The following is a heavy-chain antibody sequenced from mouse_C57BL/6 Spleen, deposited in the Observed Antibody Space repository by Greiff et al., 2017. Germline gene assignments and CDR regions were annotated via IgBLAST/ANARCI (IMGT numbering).Heavy chain of an antibody. CDR2: IYPGGGNT. Sequence: QVQLQQSGPELVKPGASVKISCKASGYSFTSYYIHWVKQRPGQGLEWIGWIYPGGGNTKYNEKFKGKATLTADTSSSTAYMQLSSLTSEASAVXYSTRGGAPLLGNFYWYFDVWGTGTTVTVSS. D-gene: IGHD2-1*01. CDR1: GYSFTSYY. V-gene: IGHV1-66*01. CDR3: TRGGAPLLGNFYWYFDV. J-gene: IGHJ1*03.